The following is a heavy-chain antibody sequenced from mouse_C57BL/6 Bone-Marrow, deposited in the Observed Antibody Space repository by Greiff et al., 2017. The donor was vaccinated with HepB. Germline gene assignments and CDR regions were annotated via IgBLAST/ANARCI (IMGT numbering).Heavy chain of an antibody. J-gene: IGHJ2*01. Sequence: QVKLQQPGAELVRPGSSVKLSCKASGYTFTSYWMDWVKQRPGQGLEWIGNIYPSDSETRYNQKFKDKATLTVDKSSSTAYMQLSSLSSEDSAVYYCARGDSGYWGQGTTLTVSS. CDR2: IYPSDSET. CDR3: ARGDSGY. CDR1: GYTFTSYW. D-gene: IGHD3-3*01. V-gene: IGHV1-61*01.